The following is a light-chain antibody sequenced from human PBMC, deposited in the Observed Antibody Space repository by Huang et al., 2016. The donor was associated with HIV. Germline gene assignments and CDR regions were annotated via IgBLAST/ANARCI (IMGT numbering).Light chain of an antibody. CDR1: QSVTNDY. V-gene: IGKV3-20*01. Sequence: ENVLTQSPGTLSLSPGERATLSCRASQSVTNDYLAWYQQKPGQAPRLLIYDASSRATGIPDRFRASGSGTDFTLTISRLEPEDFAVYYCQQYGNSPGAFGQGAKVEIK. CDR3: QQYGNSPGA. J-gene: IGKJ1*01. CDR2: DAS.